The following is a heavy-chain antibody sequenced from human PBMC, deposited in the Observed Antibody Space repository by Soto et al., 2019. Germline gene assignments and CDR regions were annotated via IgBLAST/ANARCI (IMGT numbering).Heavy chain of an antibody. V-gene: IGHV1-69*01. CDR2: ITPIFGLV. CDR1: GDPFNSYS. CDR3: ATATESTPGGRMDV. D-gene: IGHD3-16*01. Sequence: VQLLQSGTEVKRPGSSVKVSCTTSGDPFNSYSISWVRQAPGQGLEWMGGITPIFGLVKYADKFRGTVRISATDSTGTVYLELNSLRSEDTAIYYCATATESTPGGRMDVWGLGTRVTVS. J-gene: IGHJ6*02.